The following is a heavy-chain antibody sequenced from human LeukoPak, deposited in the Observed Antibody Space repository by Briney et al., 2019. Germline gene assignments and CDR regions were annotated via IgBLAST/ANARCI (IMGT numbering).Heavy chain of an antibody. J-gene: IGHJ4*02. D-gene: IGHD6-19*01. Sequence: ASVRVSCKPSGYSFTSYGISWVRQAPGQGLKWRGWISGYTGNTNYPQKIQDRVTMTTDKSTSSAYMELGSLRSDETAVYYCARDSPYSSGWSHLDYWGQGTLVTVSS. CDR2: ISGYTGNT. CDR3: ARDSPYSSGWSHLDY. CDR1: GYSFTSYG. V-gene: IGHV1-18*01.